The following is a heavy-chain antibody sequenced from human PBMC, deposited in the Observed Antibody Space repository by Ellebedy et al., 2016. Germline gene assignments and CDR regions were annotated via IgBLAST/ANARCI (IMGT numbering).Heavy chain of an antibody. V-gene: IGHV4-61*01. CDR3: ARAMVRGLFDY. J-gene: IGHJ4*02. D-gene: IGHD3-10*01. CDR2: IYYSGST. CDR1: GGSVSSGSYY. Sequence: GSLRLSXTVSGGSVSSGSYYWSWIRQPPGKGLEWIGYIYYSGSTNYNPSLKSRVTISVDTSKNQFSLKLSSVTAADTAVYYCARAMVRGLFDYWGQGTLVTVSS.